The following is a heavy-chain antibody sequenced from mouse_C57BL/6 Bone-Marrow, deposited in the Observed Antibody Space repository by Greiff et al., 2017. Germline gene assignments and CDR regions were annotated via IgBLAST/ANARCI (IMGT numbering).Heavy chain of an antibody. CDR2: IYIGNGYT. Sequence: EVQLQQSGAELVRPGSSVKMSCKTSGYTFTSYGINWVKQRPGQGLEWIGYIYIGNGYTEYNEKFKGKATLTSDTSSSTTYMQLSSLTSEDSTIYFCARSYFFSYDGYLFDYWGQGTTLTVSS. CDR1: GYTFTSYG. V-gene: IGHV1-58*01. J-gene: IGHJ2*01. D-gene: IGHD2-3*01. CDR3: ARSYFFSYDGYLFDY.